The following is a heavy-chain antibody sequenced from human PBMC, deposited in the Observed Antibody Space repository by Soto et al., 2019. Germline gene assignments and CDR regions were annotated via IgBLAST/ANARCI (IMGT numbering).Heavy chain of an antibody. CDR1: GGSISSSSYY. J-gene: IGHJ4*02. CDR3: ASHQNRITILSS. Sequence: SETLSLTCTVSGGSISSSSYYWGWIRQPPGKGLEWIGSIYYSGSTYYNPSLKSRVTISVDTSKNQFSLKLSSVTAADTAVYYCASHQNRITILSSWGQGTLVTVSS. CDR2: IYYSGST. V-gene: IGHV4-39*01. D-gene: IGHD3-3*01.